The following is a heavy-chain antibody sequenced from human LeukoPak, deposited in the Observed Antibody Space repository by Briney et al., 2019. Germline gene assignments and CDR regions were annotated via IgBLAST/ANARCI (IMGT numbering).Heavy chain of an antibody. J-gene: IGHJ4*02. CDR3: VRGGGFNSGFEY. V-gene: IGHV1-18*04. CDR2: ISVYNGDT. D-gene: IGHD3-10*01. CDR1: GYTFVSYG. Sequence: ASVKVSCKASGYTFVSYGITWVRQAPGQGPEWMGWISVYNGDTKYAQNLQGRVTLTTDTSTSTAYMELRSLRSDDTAVYYCVRGGGFNSGFEYWGQGTLVIVSS.